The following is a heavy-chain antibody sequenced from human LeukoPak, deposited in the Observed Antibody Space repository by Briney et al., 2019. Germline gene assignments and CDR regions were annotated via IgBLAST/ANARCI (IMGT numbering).Heavy chain of an antibody. CDR3: ARDGVVPAAKYYFDY. CDR2: ISHDGSNK. D-gene: IGHD2-2*01. J-gene: IGHJ4*02. CDR1: GFTFGSYG. Sequence: GGSLRLSCAASGFTFGSYGMHWVRQAPGKGLEWVAVISHDGSNKYYADSVKGRFTISRDNAKNSLYLQMNSLRDEDTAVYYCARDGVVPAAKYYFDYWGQGTLATVSS. V-gene: IGHV3-30*03.